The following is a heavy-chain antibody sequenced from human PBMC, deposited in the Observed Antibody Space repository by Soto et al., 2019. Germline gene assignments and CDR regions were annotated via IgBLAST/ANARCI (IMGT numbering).Heavy chain of an antibody. J-gene: IGHJ4*02. Sequence: EVQPLESGGGLVQPGGSLRLSCAASGFTFSSYAMSWVRQAPGKGLEWVSAISGSGGSTYYADSVKGRFTISRDNSKNTLYLQMNSLRAEDTAVYYCAGGERFSGYSYGYPVPWFNWGQGTLVTVSS. D-gene: IGHD5-18*01. CDR2: ISGSGGST. CDR3: AGGERFSGYSYGYPVPWFN. CDR1: GFTFSSYA. V-gene: IGHV3-23*01.